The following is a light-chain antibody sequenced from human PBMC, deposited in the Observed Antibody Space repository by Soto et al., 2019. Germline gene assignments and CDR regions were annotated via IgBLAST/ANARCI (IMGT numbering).Light chain of an antibody. CDR1: QRINPW. CDR3: QQYYNRES. Sequence: DIQMTQSPSTVSASVGDRVTITCRSSQRINPWLAWHQQKPGKAPKVLIYKTSDLENGVPSRFSGSGSGTEYTLTITNLQPDDFATYYCQQYYNRESFSQGTKVEV. J-gene: IGKJ1*01. V-gene: IGKV1-5*03. CDR2: KTS.